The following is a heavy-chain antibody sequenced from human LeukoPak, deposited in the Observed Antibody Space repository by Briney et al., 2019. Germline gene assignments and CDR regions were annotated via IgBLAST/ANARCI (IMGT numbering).Heavy chain of an antibody. CDR1: GGTFSSYA. CDR2: TIPIFGTA. J-gene: IGHJ3*02. CDR3: ARVRAAAGDDAFDI. Sequence: ASVKVSCKASGGTFSSYAISWVRQAPGQGLEWMGGTIPIFGTANYAQKFQGRVTITADESTSTAYMELSSLRSEDTAVYYCARVRAAAGDDAFDIWGQGTMVTVSS. D-gene: IGHD6-13*01. V-gene: IGHV1-69*13.